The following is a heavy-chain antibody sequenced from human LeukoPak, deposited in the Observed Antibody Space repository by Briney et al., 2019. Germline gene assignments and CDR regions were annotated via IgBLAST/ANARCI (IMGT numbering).Heavy chain of an antibody. CDR2: ISGSGSDGST. CDR3: ASHYYDSSASPFDP. CDR1: GFTFSSYG. D-gene: IGHD3-22*01. Sequence: PGGSLRLSCAASGFTFSSYGMSWVRQAPGKGLEWVSGISGSGSDGSTYYADSVKGRFTISRDNSKNTLYLQMNSLRAEDTAVYYCASHYYDSSASPFDPWGQGTLVTVSS. J-gene: IGHJ5*02. V-gene: IGHV3-23*01.